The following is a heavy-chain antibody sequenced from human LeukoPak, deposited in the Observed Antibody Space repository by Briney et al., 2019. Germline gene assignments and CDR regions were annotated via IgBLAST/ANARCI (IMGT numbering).Heavy chain of an antibody. CDR1: GFTFSSYW. J-gene: IGHJ6*02. CDR3: ASVLRFLEWEAESYGMDV. CDR2: IMQDGSEK. V-gene: IGHV3-7*01. Sequence: GGSLRLSCAASGFTFSSYWMSWVRQAPGKGLEWVANIMQDGSEKYYVDSVKGRFTISRDNAKNSLYLQMNGLRAEDTAVYYCASVLRFLEWEAESYGMDVWGQGTTVTVSS. D-gene: IGHD3-3*01.